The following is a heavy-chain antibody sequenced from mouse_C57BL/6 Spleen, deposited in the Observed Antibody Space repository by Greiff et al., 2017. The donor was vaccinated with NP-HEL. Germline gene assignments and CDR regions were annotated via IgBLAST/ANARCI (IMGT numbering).Heavy chain of an antibody. CDR3: ARRDYYGSSPLWYFDV. CDR1: GYTFTDYY. CDR2: INPNNGGT. V-gene: IGHV1-26*01. D-gene: IGHD1-1*01. Sequence: EVQLQQSGPELVKPGASVKISCKASGYTFTDYYMNWVKQSHGKSLEWIGDINPNNGGTSYNQKFKGKATLTVDKSSSTAYMELRSLTSEDSAVYYCARRDYYGSSPLWYFDVWGTGTTVTVSS. J-gene: IGHJ1*03.